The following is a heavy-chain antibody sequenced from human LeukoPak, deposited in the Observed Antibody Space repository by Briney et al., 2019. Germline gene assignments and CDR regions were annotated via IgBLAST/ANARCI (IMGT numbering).Heavy chain of an antibody. V-gene: IGHV1-2*02. J-gene: IGHJ4*02. Sequence: GASVKVSCKASGYTFTGYYMHWVRQAPGQGLEWMGWINPNSGGTNYAQKFQGRVTMTRDTSISTAYMELSRLRSDDTAVYYCARAFYDILTGYATPIGYWGQGTLVTASS. CDR1: GYTFTGYY. CDR3: ARAFYDILTGYATPIGY. CDR2: INPNSGGT. D-gene: IGHD3-9*01.